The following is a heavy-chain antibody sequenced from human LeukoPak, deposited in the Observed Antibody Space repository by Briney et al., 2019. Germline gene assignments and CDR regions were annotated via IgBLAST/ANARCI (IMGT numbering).Heavy chain of an antibody. CDR3: ARALRYSWFDP. CDR1: GGSISSSSYY. CDR2: IYYSGST. Sequence: SETLSLTCTVSGGSISSSSYYWGWIRQPPGMGLEWIGNIYYSGSTYYNPSLKSRVTISVDTSKNHFSLKLSSVTAADTAVYYCARALRYSWFDPWGQGTLVTVSS. V-gene: IGHV4-39*07. J-gene: IGHJ5*02. D-gene: IGHD3-9*01.